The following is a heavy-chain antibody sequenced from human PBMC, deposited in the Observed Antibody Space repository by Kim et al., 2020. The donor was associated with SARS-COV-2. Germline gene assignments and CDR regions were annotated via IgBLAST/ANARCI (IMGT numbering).Heavy chain of an antibody. D-gene: IGHD3-22*01. V-gene: IGHV3-23*03. Sequence: GRFTISRDNSKNTLYLQMNSLRAEDTAVYYCAKDGDYYDSSGYYSTAFDIWGQGTMVTVSS. CDR3: AKDGDYYDSSGYYSTAFDI. J-gene: IGHJ3*02.